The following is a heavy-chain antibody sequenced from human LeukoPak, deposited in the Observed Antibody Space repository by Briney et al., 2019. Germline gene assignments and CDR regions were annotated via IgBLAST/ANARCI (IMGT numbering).Heavy chain of an antibody. CDR3: ARAAAVYYDSSGYNFFDY. J-gene: IGHJ4*02. V-gene: IGHV6-1*01. CDR2: TYYRSKWHD. D-gene: IGHD3-22*01. Sequence: SQTLSLTCAISGDSVSSNSAAWNWIRQSPSRGLEWLGRTYYRSKWHDDYSVSVESRITINPDTSKNQFSLRLNSVTPEDTAVYYCARAAAVYYDSSGYNFFDYWGQGTLVTVSS. CDR1: GDSVSSNSAA.